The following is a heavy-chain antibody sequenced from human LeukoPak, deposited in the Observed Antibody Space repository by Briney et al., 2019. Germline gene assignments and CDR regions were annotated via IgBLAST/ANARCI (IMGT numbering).Heavy chain of an antibody. V-gene: IGHV4-31*03. J-gene: IGHJ1*01. CDR1: GGSISSGGYY. Sequence: PSETLSLTCTVSGGSISSGGYYWSWIRQHPGMGLEWIGYIYYSGSTYYNPSLKSRVTISVDTSKNQFSLKLSSVTAADTAVYYCARSHSGSSLVEHWGQGTLVTVSS. CDR2: IYYSGST. CDR3: ARSHSGSSLVEH. D-gene: IGHD1-26*01.